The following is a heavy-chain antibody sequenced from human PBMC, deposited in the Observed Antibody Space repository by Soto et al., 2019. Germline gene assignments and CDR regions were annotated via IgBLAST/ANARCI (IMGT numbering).Heavy chain of an antibody. CDR1: GGSISSGRHH. D-gene: IGHD1-1*01. J-gene: IGHJ4*02. Sequence: QLQLQESGPGLVKPSETLSLTCTVSGGSISSGRHHWRWIRQPPGKGLEWIGSIYYSGSTYYNPSRKSRVTISLDPSKNQFSLSLNSVTAADTAVYYCATTGGYWGQGILVTVSS. CDR3: ATTGGY. CDR2: IYYSGST. V-gene: IGHV4-39*01.